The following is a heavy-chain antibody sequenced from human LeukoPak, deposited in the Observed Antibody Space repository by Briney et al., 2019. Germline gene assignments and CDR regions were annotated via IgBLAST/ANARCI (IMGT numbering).Heavy chain of an antibody. CDR3: ARDAIAARADFDY. D-gene: IGHD6-6*01. CDR1: GFTFSSYW. V-gene: IGHV3-74*01. Sequence: GESLRLSCAASGFTFSSYWMHWVRQAPGKGLVWVSRINSDGSSTSYADSVKGRFTISRDNAKNTLYLQMNSLRAEDTAVYYCARDAIAARADFDYWGQGTLVSVSS. CDR2: INSDGSST. J-gene: IGHJ4*02.